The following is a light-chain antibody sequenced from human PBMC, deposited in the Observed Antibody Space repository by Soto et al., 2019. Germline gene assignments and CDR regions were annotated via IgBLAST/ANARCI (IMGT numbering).Light chain of an antibody. Sequence: EIVLTQSPGTLSLSPGERGTLSCRASQSVRSDYLAWYQQKPGQAPRLHIYGASTRATGIPDRFTGSGSGTDFTLTISRLEPEDFAVYYCQHYGASPWTFGQGTKVDIK. J-gene: IGKJ1*01. CDR2: GAS. CDR3: QHYGASPWT. V-gene: IGKV3-20*01. CDR1: QSVRSDY.